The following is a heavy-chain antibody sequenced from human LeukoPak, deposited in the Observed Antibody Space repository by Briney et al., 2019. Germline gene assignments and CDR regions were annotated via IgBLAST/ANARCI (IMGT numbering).Heavy chain of an antibody. CDR1: GYSISSGYY. CDR2: IYHSGST. Sequence: SETLSLTCTVSGYSISSGYYWGWIRQPPGKGLEWIGSIYHSGSTSYKPSLKGRVTISVDTCKNQFSLKLSSVTAADTAVYYCARSGQVHCSSTSCYTYYYYYMDVWGKGTTVTVSS. V-gene: IGHV4-38-2*02. J-gene: IGHJ6*03. D-gene: IGHD2-2*02. CDR3: ARSGQVHCSSTSCYTYYYYYMDV.